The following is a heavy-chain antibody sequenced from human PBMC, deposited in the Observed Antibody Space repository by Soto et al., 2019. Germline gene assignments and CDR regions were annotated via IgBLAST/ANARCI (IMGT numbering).Heavy chain of an antibody. CDR3: AREFCSGGRCTGLYHVDV. Sequence: GGSLRLSCAASGFTLSNYDMHWVRQSAGKGLEWVSAIAVGGETYQPRSAKDRFTISRDDGRNSLYLQMNSLTVGDTAVYFCAREFCSGGRCTGLYHVDVWGKGTAVTVSS. D-gene: IGHD2-15*01. CDR2: IAVGGET. J-gene: IGHJ6*03. CDR1: GFTLSNYD. V-gene: IGHV3-13*01.